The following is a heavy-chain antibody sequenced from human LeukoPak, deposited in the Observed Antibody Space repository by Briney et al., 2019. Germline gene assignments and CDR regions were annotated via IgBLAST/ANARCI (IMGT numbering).Heavy chain of an antibody. D-gene: IGHD3-9*01. J-gene: IGHJ3*02. CDR3: ARAYYDILTGPDAFDI. CDR2: ISSSSSTI. CDR1: GFTFSSYS. V-gene: IGHV3-48*02. Sequence: GGSLRLSCAASGFTFSSYSMNWVRQAPGKGLEWVSYISSSSSTIYYAVKGRFTISRDNAKNSLYLQMSSLRDEDTAVYYCARAYYDILTGPDAFDIWGQGTMVTVSS.